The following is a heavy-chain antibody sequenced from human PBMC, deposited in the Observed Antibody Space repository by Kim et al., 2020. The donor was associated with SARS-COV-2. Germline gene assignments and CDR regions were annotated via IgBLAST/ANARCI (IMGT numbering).Heavy chain of an antibody. CDR1: GYTFTSYG. D-gene: IGHD6-13*01. CDR2: ISAYNGNT. Sequence: ASVKVSCKASGYTFTSYGISWVRQAPGQGLEWMGWISAYNGNTNYAQKLQGRVTMTTDTSTSTAYMALRSLRSDDTAVYYCARDFMLAAADMSHGMDVWGQGTTFTVSS. V-gene: IGHV1-18*01. J-gene: IGHJ6*02. CDR3: ARDFMLAAADMSHGMDV.